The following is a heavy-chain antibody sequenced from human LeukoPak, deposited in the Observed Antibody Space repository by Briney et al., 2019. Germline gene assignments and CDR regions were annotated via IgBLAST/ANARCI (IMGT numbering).Heavy chain of an antibody. Sequence: PGGSLRLSCAASGFTVSSNYMSWVRQAPGKGLEWVLTIYTGGSTSYADSVKGRFTISRDNSKNTLYLQMNSLRAEDTAVYYCARHTAFVSPWGQGTLVTVSS. D-gene: IGHD5-18*01. CDR1: GFTVSSNY. J-gene: IGHJ5*02. CDR2: IYTGGST. V-gene: IGHV3-53*01. CDR3: ARHTAFVSP.